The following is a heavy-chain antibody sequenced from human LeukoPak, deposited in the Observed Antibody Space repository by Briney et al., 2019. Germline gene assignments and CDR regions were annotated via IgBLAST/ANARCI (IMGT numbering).Heavy chain of an antibody. Sequence: SVKVSCKASGGTFSSYAISWVRQAPGQGLEWMGGIIPIFGTANYAQKFQGRVTITADKSTSTAYMELSSLRSEDTAVYYCARARGGCDSSGGWFDPWGQGTLVTVSS. CDR2: IIPIFGTA. V-gene: IGHV1-69*06. CDR3: ARARGGCDSSGGWFDP. J-gene: IGHJ5*02. D-gene: IGHD3-22*01. CDR1: GGTFSSYA.